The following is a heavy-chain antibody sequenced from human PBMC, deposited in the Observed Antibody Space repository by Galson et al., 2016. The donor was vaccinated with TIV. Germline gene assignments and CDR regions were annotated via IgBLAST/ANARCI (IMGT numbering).Heavy chain of an antibody. CDR3: AKDRGSMTMILVVDYYYGMDV. CDR1: GYTFSYYG. J-gene: IGHJ6*02. Sequence: SVKVSCKASGYTFSYYGISWVRRAPGQGLEWMGWISGHSGNTDYARKFQGRLVLTTDTSTGTAFMEVRSLTSDYTAVYYCAKDRGSMTMILVVDYYYGMDVWGQGTTVTVSS. D-gene: IGHD3-22*01. CDR2: ISGHSGNT. V-gene: IGHV1-18*04.